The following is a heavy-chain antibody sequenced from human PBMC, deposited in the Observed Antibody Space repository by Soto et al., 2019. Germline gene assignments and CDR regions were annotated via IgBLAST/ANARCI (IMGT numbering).Heavy chain of an antibody. J-gene: IGHJ4*02. CDR3: AAPAVTTRLDLDY. CDR1: GYTFTSYD. CDR2: MNPNSGNT. D-gene: IGHD4-17*01. V-gene: IGHV1-8*01. Sequence: QVQLVQSGSEVKKPGSSVKVSCKASGYTFTSYDINWVRQATGQGLEGMGWMNPNSGNTGYAQKFQGRVTMTRNTSIITPYMELSSLRSEDTAVYYCAAPAVTTRLDLDYWGQGTLVTVSP.